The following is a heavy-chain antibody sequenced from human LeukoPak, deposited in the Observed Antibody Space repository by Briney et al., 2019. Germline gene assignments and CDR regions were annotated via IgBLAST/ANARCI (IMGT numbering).Heavy chain of an antibody. J-gene: IGHJ6*02. V-gene: IGHV3-48*01. CDR2: ISSSSSTT. CDR1: GFTFSSYS. Sequence: PGGSLRLSCAASGFTFSSYSMNWVRQAPGKGLEWVSYISSSSSTTYYADSVKGRFTISRDNAKNSLYLQMNSLRAEDTAVYYCARDLEFYGMDVWGQGTTVTVSS. CDR3: ARDLEFYGMDV.